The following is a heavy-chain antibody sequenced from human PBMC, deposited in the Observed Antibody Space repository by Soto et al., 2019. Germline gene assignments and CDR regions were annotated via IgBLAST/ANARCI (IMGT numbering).Heavy chain of an antibody. J-gene: IGHJ4*02. V-gene: IGHV3-74*01. D-gene: IGHD6-6*01. CDR3: AKRSSSSTFDY. CDR1: AFTFSNYW. CDR2: INSDGSST. Sequence: PGGFLRLSCAASAFTFSNYWMHWVRQAPGKGLVWVSRINSDGSSTSYADSVKGRFTISRDNAKNTLYLQMNSLRAEDTAVYYCAKRSSSSTFDYWGQGTLVTVS.